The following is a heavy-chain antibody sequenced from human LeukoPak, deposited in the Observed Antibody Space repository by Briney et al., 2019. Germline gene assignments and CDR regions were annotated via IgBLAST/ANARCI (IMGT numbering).Heavy chain of an antibody. D-gene: IGHD3-3*01. Sequence: GGSLRLSCAASGFTFSSYSMNWVRQAPGKGLEWVSYISSSSSTIYYADSVKGRFTISRDNAKNSLYLQMNSLRDEDTAVYYCARDLTAYYDFWSGYFPHIDAFDIWGQGTMVTVSS. CDR3: ARDLTAYYDFWSGYFPHIDAFDI. V-gene: IGHV3-48*02. J-gene: IGHJ3*02. CDR1: GFTFSSYS. CDR2: ISSSSSTI.